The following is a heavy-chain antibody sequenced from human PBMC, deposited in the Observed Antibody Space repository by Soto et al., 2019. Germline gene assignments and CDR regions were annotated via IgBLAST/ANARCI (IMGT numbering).Heavy chain of an antibody. CDR2: IYYSGST. Sequence: SETLSLTCTVSVGSISSYYWSWIRQPPGKGLEWIGYIYYSGSTNYNPSLKSRVTISVDTSKNQFSLKLSSVTAADTAVYYCARAGSGWYTPNNWFDPWGQGTLVTVSS. CDR3: ARAGSGWYTPNNWFDP. J-gene: IGHJ5*02. CDR1: VGSISSYY. V-gene: IGHV4-59*01. D-gene: IGHD6-19*01.